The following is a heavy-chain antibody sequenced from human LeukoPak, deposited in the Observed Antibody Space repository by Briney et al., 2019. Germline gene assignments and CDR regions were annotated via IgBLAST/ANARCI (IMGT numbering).Heavy chain of an antibody. V-gene: IGHV3-7*04. Sequence: GGSHRLSSAASGFTFGTFWMSWVRQAPGKGLEWVANIKEDGSTKNYVDSVKGRFTISRDNARNSLYLQMKSLRVEDTAVYYCAREILWAATALDLWGQGTLVTVSS. CDR2: IKEDGSTK. CDR1: GFTFGTFW. D-gene: IGHD1-26*01. CDR3: AREILWAATALDL. J-gene: IGHJ5*02.